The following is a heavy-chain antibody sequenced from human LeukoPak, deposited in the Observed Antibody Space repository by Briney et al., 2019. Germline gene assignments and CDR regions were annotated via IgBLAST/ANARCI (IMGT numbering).Heavy chain of an antibody. CDR2: IYYSRST. D-gene: IGHD3-9*01. CDR3: ARRVRYFDTPFDY. V-gene: IGHV4-39*07. J-gene: IGHJ4*02. Sequence: PSETLSLTCTVSGGSISNTLYYWAWISQPPGKGLESIGSIYYSRSTYYSPSLKSRVTISVDTSKNQFSLKLSSVTAADTAVYYCARRVRYFDTPFDYWGQGTLVTVSS. CDR1: GGSISNTLYY.